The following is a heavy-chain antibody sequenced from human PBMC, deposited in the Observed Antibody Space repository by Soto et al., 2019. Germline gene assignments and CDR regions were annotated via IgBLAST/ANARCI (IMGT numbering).Heavy chain of an antibody. Sequence: GGSLRLSCAASGFTFSSYAMSWVRQAPGKGLEWVSAISGSGGSTYYADSVKGRFTISRDNSKNTLYLQMNSLRAEDTAVYYCAKDLTVTFGGVTSHYGMDVWGQGTTVTVSS. CDR3: AKDLTVTFGGVTSHYGMDV. D-gene: IGHD3-16*01. CDR1: GFTFSSYA. CDR2: ISGSGGST. J-gene: IGHJ6*02. V-gene: IGHV3-23*01.